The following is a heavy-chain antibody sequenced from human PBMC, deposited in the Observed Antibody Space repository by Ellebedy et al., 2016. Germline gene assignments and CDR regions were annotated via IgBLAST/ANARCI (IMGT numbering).Heavy chain of an antibody. J-gene: IGHJ4*02. D-gene: IGHD3-10*01. CDR2: ISGSGST. CDR1: GFTFSSYA. V-gene: IGHV3-23*01. CDR3: AKESYGSGSTLFDY. Sequence: GGSLRLXXAASGFTFSSYAMSWVRQAPGKGLEWVSVISGSGSTDYADSVKGRFTISRDNSKNTLYLQMNSLRAEDTAVYYCAKESYGSGSTLFDYWGQGTLVTVSS.